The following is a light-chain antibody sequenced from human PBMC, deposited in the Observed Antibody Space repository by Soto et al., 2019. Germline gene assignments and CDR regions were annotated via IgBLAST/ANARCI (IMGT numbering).Light chain of an antibody. Sequence: EIVLPQSPGTLSLSPGERATLSCRASQSVNSNYLAWHQQKPGQAPRLLIYGASTRATGIPPRFSGSGSGTEFTLSISSLQSTDFAVYYCQQYYDWPSLTFGGGTKVDI. CDR3: QQYYDWPSLT. V-gene: IGKV3-15*01. CDR2: GAS. CDR1: QSVNSN. J-gene: IGKJ4*01.